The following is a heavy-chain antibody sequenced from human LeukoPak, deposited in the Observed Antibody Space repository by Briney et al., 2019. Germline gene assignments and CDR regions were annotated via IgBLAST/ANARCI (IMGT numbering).Heavy chain of an antibody. CDR2: IYYSGST. D-gene: IGHD5-18*01. CDR3: ARTTEGGYTYGYFYYYYMDV. CDR1: GGSISSYY. V-gene: IGHV4-59*01. Sequence: SETLSLTCAVSGGSISSYYWSWIRQPPGKGLEWIGYIYYSGSTNYNPSLKSRVTISVDTSKNQFSLKLSSVTAADTAVYYCARTTEGGYTYGYFYYYYMDVWGKGTTVTISS. J-gene: IGHJ6*03.